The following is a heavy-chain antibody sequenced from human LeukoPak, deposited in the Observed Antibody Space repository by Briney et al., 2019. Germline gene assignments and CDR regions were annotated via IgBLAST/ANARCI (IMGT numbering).Heavy chain of an antibody. CDR3: AIAGYSGYNSVFEY. V-gene: IGHV3-23*01. CDR1: VFLFSSFA. J-gene: IGHJ4*02. CDR2: ISGNISST. Sequence: PGVSLRLFCAPSVFLFSSFAKRCVREAPGGGVECVSGISGNISSTNNADSVKGRFTISRDTSKNTLYLQLNSLRAEDTAEYFCAIAGYSGYNSVFEYWGQGTLVTVSS. D-gene: IGHD5-12*01.